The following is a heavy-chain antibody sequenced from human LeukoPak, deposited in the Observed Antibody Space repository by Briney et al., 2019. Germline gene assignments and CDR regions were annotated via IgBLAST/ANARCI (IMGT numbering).Heavy chain of an antibody. D-gene: IGHD2-2*01. CDR2: IRYDGSNK. V-gene: IGHV3-30*02. CDR3: TSPTPRYCGSTSCYPGYYFDY. CDR1: GFTFSSYG. Sequence: AGGSLRLSCAASGFTFSSYGMHWVRQAPGKGLEWVAFIRYDGSNKYYADSVKGRFTISRDNSKNTLYLQMNSLRAEDTAVYYCTSPTPRYCGSTSCYPGYYFDYWGQGTLVTVSS. J-gene: IGHJ4*02.